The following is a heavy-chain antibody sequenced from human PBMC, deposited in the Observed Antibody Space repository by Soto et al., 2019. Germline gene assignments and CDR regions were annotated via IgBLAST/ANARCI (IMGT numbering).Heavy chain of an antibody. J-gene: IGHJ4*02. Sequence: QLQLQESGPGLVKPSETLSLSCSVSGDSIRNRNYYWAWIRQPPGKGLEWIVSRYDDASTVYNPSLKLPVTITIDTSKKQLSMKVTSVTAADTAVYYCARGIYLGPSVYYLDFWGQGTLVTVSS. CDR3: ARGIYLGPSVYYLDF. V-gene: IGHV4-39*01. D-gene: IGHD3-22*01. CDR2: RYDDAST. CDR1: GDSIRNRNYY.